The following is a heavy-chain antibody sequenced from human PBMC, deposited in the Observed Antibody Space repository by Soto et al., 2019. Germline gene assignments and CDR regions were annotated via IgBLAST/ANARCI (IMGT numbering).Heavy chain of an antibody. CDR2: IYDSGNT. D-gene: IGHD4-17*01. CDR1: GASIGRGGYY. CDR3: ARDPPRRVTYGGSDDYYGLDV. V-gene: IGHV4-31*01. Sequence: QVQLQESGPGLVKPSQTLSLTCTVSGASIGRGGYYWNWIRQHPGKGLEWIGYIYDSGNTYYNPSLKSPVTISVDTSKKHFSLNLNSVTAADTAVYFCARDPPRRVTYGGSDDYYGLDVWGQGITVTVSS. J-gene: IGHJ6*02.